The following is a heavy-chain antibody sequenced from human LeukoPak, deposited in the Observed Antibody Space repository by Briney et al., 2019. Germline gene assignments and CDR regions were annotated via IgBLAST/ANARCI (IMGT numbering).Heavy chain of an antibody. CDR2: ISYDGTDK. V-gene: IGHV3-30*04. Sequence: PGGSLRLSCAASGFTFTTFPMHWVRQPPGKGLEWVAVISYDGTDKYYADSVKGRFTISRDNSKSTLYLQMDSLRAEDTAVYYCARGYGSGSYYGYWGQGTLVTVSS. D-gene: IGHD3-10*01. CDR1: GFTFTTFP. CDR3: ARGYGSGSYYGY. J-gene: IGHJ4*02.